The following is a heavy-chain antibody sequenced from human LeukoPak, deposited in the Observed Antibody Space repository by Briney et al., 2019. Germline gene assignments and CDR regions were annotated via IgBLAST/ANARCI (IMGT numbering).Heavy chain of an antibody. CDR3: ARGRIAARLSLGY. D-gene: IGHD6-6*01. CDR2: INHSGST. CDR1: GGSFSVYY. V-gene: IGHV4-34*01. Sequence: KPSETLSLTCAVYGGSFSVYYWSWIRQPPGKGLEWIGEINHSGSTNYNPSLKSRVTISVDTSKNQFSLKLSSVTAADTAVYYCARGRIAARLSLGYWGQGTLVTVSS. J-gene: IGHJ4*02.